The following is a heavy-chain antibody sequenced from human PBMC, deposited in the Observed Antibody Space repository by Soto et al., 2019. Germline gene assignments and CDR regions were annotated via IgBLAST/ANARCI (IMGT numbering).Heavy chain of an antibody. D-gene: IGHD7-27*01. J-gene: IGHJ3*02. Sequence: ASVKVSCKASGYTFTSYAMHWVRQAPGQRLEWMGWINAGNGNTKYSQKFQGRVTITRDTSASTAYMELSSLRSEDTAVYYCAKTTGEWDAFDIWGQGTMVTVSS. CDR2: INAGNGNT. CDR3: AKTTGEWDAFDI. V-gene: IGHV1-3*01. CDR1: GYTFTSYA.